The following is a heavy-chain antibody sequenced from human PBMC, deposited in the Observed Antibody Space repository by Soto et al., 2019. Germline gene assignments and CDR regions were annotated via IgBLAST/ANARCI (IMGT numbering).Heavy chain of an antibody. CDR1: GFTFSSYG. CDR3: ARGRSTLVDLDY. D-gene: IGHD2-15*01. V-gene: IGHV3-33*01. CDR2: IWYDGSNK. J-gene: IGHJ4*02. Sequence: QVQLVESGGGVVQPGRSLRLSCAASGFTFSSYGMHWVRQAPGKGLEWVAVIWYDGSNKYYADSVKGRFTISRDNSKNTLYLQMNSLRAEDTAVYYCARGRSTLVDLDYWGQGTLVTVSS.